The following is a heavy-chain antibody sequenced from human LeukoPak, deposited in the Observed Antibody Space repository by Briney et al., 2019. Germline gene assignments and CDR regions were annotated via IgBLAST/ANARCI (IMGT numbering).Heavy chain of an antibody. CDR3: ARRTYGMDV. J-gene: IGHJ6*02. CDR1: GFTFSSYE. CDR2: ISSSGSTI. V-gene: IGHV3-48*03. Sequence: GGSLRLSCAASGFTFSSYEMNWVRQAPGKGLAWVSCISSSGSTIYYADSVKGRFTISRDNARNSLYLQMNSLRVEDTAVYYCARRTYGMDVWGQGTTVTVSS.